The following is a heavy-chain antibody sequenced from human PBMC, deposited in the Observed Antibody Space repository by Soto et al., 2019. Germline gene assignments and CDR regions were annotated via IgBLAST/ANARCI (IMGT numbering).Heavy chain of an antibody. CDR1: GGSFSGYY. D-gene: IGHD3-10*01. CDR2: INHRGST. CDR3: ARPPHTYGSGRYFDY. J-gene: IGHJ4*02. Sequence: ESLSLTFAVYGGSFSGYYWSLIRQPPGEGLGWIGEINHRGSTNYNPSLKRPVTRSVEPSKNQSPLKLSSVTAADTAVYYCARPPHTYGSGRYFDYWGQGALVTV. V-gene: IGHV4-34*01.